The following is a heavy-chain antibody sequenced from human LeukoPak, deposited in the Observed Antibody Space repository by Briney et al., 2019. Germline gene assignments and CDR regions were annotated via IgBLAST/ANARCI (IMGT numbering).Heavy chain of an antibody. V-gene: IGHV3-21*01. J-gene: IGHJ4*02. CDR1: GFTFSNYA. D-gene: IGHD6-13*01. CDR2: ITAGGSFK. CDR3: ARAGSGYTSPSDY. Sequence: GGSLRLSCAASGFTFSNYAMNWVRQAPGKGLDWVSSITAGGSFKYYADSVEGRFTISRDNAKNSLYLQMSSLTPEDTAVYYCARAGSGYTSPSDYWGQGTLVTVSS.